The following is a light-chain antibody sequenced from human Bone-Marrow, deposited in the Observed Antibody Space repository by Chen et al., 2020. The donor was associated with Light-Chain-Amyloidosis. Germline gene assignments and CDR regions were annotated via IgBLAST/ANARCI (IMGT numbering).Light chain of an antibody. V-gene: IGLV2-14*01. CDR2: EVT. CDR1: SSDVGGDNH. Sequence: QSARTQPATESGSPGQWITISSTGTSSDVGGDNHVSWYQQHPDKAPKLIIYEVTNRPSWVPDRFSGSKSDNTASLTISGLQTEDEADYFCSSYTITNTLVFGSGTRVTVL. J-gene: IGLJ1*01. CDR3: SSYTITNTLV.